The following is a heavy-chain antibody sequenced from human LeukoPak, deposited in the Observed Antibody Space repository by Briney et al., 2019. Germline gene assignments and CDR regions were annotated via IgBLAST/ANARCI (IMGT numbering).Heavy chain of an antibody. CDR1: GDSVSSNSAA. CDR3: AREAGDWPTYYFDY. Sequence: SQTLSLTCAISGDSVSSNSAAWNWIKQSPSRGLEWLGRTYYRSKWFNHYALSVRSRITINPDTSKNQFSLRLTSVTPEDTAVYYCAREAGDWPTYYFDYWGQGTLVTVSS. CDR2: TYYRSKWFN. V-gene: IGHV6-1*01. J-gene: IGHJ4*02. D-gene: IGHD2-21*02.